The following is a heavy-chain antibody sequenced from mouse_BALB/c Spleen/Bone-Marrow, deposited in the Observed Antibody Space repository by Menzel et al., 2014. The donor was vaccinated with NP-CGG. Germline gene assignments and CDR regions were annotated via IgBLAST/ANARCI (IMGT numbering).Heavy chain of an antibody. D-gene: IGHD4-1*01. J-gene: IGHJ2*01. Sequence: EVQGVESEGGLVKPGGSLKLSCAASGFTFSSYTMSWVRQTPEKRLEWVATISSGGSYTYYPDSVKGRFTISRDNAKNTLYLQMSSLKSEDTAMYYCTREDTNWDFDYWGQGTTLTVSS. CDR2: ISSGGSYT. CDR1: GFTFSSYT. CDR3: TREDTNWDFDY. V-gene: IGHV5-6-4*01.